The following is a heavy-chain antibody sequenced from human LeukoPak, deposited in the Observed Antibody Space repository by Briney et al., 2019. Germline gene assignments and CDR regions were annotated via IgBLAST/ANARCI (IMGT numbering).Heavy chain of an antibody. CDR3: ARGPVDCSGGSCYSYNCDQ. CDR2: IIPILGIA. J-gene: IGHJ4*02. V-gene: IGHV1-69*04. Sequence: ASVKVSCKASGGTFSSYAISWVRQAPGQGLEWMGRIIPILGIANYAQKFQGRVTITADKSTSTAYMELSSLRSEDTAVYYCARGPVDCSGGSCYSYNCDQWPQGPLVTVSS. CDR1: GGTFSSYA. D-gene: IGHD2-15*01.